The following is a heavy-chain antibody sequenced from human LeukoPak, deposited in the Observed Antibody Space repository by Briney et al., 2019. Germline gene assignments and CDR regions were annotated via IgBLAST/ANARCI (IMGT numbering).Heavy chain of an antibody. Sequence: GASVKVSCKASGYTFTGYYMHWVRQAPGQGLEWMGWINPNSGGTNYAQKFQGRVTMTRDTSISTAYMELSRLRSDDTPVYYCARGYSSSWSGYDYWGQGTLVTVSS. V-gene: IGHV1-2*02. J-gene: IGHJ4*02. CDR1: GYTFTGYY. CDR3: ARGYSSSWSGYDY. CDR2: INPNSGGT. D-gene: IGHD6-13*01.